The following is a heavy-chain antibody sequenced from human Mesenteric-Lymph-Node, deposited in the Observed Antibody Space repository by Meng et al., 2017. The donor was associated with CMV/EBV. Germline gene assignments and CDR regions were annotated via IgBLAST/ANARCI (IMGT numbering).Heavy chain of an antibody. CDR1: GDSISSSGYY. J-gene: IGHJ6*02. V-gene: IGHV4-39*07. Sequence: SETLSLTCTVSGDSISSSGYYWGWIRQPPGRGLEWIGSIFYSGGTYYNPSLKSRVTISVDTSKNQFSLKLSSVTAADTAVYYCARDKGSGLTGYYGMDVWGQGTTVTVSS. CDR3: ARDKGSGLTGYYGMDV. D-gene: IGHD3-10*01. CDR2: IFYSGGT.